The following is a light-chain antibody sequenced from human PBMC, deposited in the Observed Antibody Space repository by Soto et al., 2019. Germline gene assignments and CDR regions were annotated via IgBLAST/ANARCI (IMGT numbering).Light chain of an antibody. Sequence: QSVLTQPPSVSGAPGQRVTISCTGSSSNIGGGYDVHWYQQLPGTAPKLLIYGNSNRPSGVPDRFSGSKSGTSASLAITGLQAEDEADYYCQSYASSLSGYVVFGGGTQLTVL. V-gene: IGLV1-40*01. CDR2: GNS. CDR1: SSNIGGGYD. J-gene: IGLJ2*01. CDR3: QSYASSLSGYVV.